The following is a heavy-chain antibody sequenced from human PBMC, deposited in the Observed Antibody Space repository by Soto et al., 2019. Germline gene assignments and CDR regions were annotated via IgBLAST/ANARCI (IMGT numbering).Heavy chain of an antibody. CDR2: IKQDGSEK. CDR1: GFTFSRYW. Sequence: GVSLRLSFAASGFTFSRYWMSWVRQAPGKGLEWVANIKQDGSEKYYVDSVKGRFTISRDNAKNSLYLQMNSLRAEDTAVYYCARFYYDSSGYLPSPYYYYYGMDVWGQGTTVTVSS. D-gene: IGHD3-22*01. CDR3: ARFYYDSSGYLPSPYYYYYGMDV. J-gene: IGHJ6*02. V-gene: IGHV3-7*04.